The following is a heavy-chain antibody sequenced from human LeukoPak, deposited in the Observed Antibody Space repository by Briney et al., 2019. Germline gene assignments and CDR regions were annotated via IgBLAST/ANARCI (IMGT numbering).Heavy chain of an antibody. CDR1: GFTISTYG. Sequence: GGSLRLSCAASGFTISTYGMSWVRQAPGKGLEWVSSISGGSTYYADSVKGRFTISRDNSKNTVSLQMNSLKTEDTAVYYCTTVIADPIVVVPAVDYWGQGTLVTVSS. J-gene: IGHJ4*02. V-gene: IGHV3-23*01. D-gene: IGHD2-2*01. CDR3: TTVIADPIVVVPAVDY. CDR2: ISGGST.